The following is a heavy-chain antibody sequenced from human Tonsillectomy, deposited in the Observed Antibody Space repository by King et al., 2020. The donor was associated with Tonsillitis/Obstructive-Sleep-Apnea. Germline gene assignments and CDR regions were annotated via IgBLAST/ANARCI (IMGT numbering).Heavy chain of an antibody. V-gene: IGHV2-5*02. Sequence: TLKESGPTLVKPTQTLTLTCTFSGFSLSTSGVGVGWXXQPPGKAXEXLXXIYWDXDKRYSPSLKSRLTITKDXXKNQVVLXMXXXXXVDTATYYCAHRGHDTVLMGGWFDPWGQGTLVTVSS. CDR1: GFSLSTSGVG. J-gene: IGHJ5*02. CDR3: AHRGHDTVLMGGWFDP. D-gene: IGHD2-8*01. CDR2: IYWDXDK.